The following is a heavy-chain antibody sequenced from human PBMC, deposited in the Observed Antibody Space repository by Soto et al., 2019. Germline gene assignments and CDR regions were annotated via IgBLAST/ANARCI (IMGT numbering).Heavy chain of an antibody. V-gene: IGHV3-48*03. Sequence: QPGGSLRLSCAASGFTFSSYEMNWVRQAPGKGLEWVSYISSSGSTIYYADTVKGRFTISRDNAKNSLYLQMNSLRAEDTAVYYCARTYYYDSSGYSNWFDPWGQGTLVTVSS. CDR2: ISSSGSTI. CDR3: ARTYYYDSSGYSNWFDP. J-gene: IGHJ5*02. CDR1: GFTFSSYE. D-gene: IGHD3-22*01.